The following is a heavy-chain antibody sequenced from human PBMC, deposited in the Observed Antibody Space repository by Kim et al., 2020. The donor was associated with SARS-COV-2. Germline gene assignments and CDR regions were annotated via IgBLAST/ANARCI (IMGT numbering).Heavy chain of an antibody. J-gene: IGHJ4*02. Sequence: ASVKVSCKASGYTFSGYYMHWVRQAPGQGLEWMGRMNPNSGATNYAQKFQGRVTMTRATSINTAYMELSSFRSDDTAVYYCARSKSPLPVDYWGQGALVTVSS. CDR2: MNPNSGAT. CDR3: ARSKSPLPVDY. CDR1: GYTFSGYY. V-gene: IGHV1-2*06.